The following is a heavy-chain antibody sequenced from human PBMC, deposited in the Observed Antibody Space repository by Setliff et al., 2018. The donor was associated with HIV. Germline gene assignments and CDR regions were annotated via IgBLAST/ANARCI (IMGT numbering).Heavy chain of an antibody. CDR3: AKDPRAAVATICDY. D-gene: IGHD5-12*01. CDR1: GFTFSYYT. Sequence: GGSLRLSCAASGFTFSYYTMHWIRQTPDNGLEWVAVISYDGNSQYYADSLKGRFTLSRDNFRNTLYLQMNSLRAEDTAVYYCAKDPRAAVATICDYWGQGTLVTVSS. V-gene: IGHV3-30*04. J-gene: IGHJ4*02. CDR2: ISYDGNSQ.